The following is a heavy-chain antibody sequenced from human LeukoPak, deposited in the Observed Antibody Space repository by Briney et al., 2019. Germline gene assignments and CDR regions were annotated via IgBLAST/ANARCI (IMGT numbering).Heavy chain of an antibody. CDR3: ARDPGLDYGYYFDY. V-gene: IGHV3-11*01. CDR2: ISSSGSTI. D-gene: IGHD3-10*01. CDR1: GFTFSDYY. Sequence: GGSLRLSCAASGFTFSDYYMSWIRQPPGKGLEWVSYISSSGSTIYYADSLKGRFTISRDNAKNSLYLQMNSLRAEDTAVYYCARDPGLDYGYYFDYWGQGTLVTVSS. J-gene: IGHJ4*02.